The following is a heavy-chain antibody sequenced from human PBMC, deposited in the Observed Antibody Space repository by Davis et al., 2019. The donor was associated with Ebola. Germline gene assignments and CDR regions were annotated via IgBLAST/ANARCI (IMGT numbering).Heavy chain of an antibody. CDR3: ANQVHSSGNYYYGMDV. D-gene: IGHD6-19*01. V-gene: IGHV3-30*18. J-gene: IGHJ6*02. CDR1: GFTFSSYG. Sequence: GESLKISCAASGFTFSSYGMHWVRQAPGKGLEWVAVISYDGSNKYYADSVKGRFTISRDNSKNTLYLQMDSLRAEDTAVYYCANQVHSSGNYYYGMDVWGQGTTVTVSS. CDR2: ISYDGSNK.